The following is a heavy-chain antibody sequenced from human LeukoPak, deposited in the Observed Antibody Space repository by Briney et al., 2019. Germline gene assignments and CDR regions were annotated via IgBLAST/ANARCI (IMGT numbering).Heavy chain of an antibody. CDR1: GGSFSGYY. Sequence: MASETLSLTCAVYGGSFSGYYWSWIRQPPPKELQWIGEINHSGSTNYNPPLKSRVTISVDTSKNKFSLKLSSVTAADTAVYYCARGIGYCSSTSCYSRDAFDIWGQGTMVTVSS. CDR2: INHSGST. D-gene: IGHD2-2*01. CDR3: ARGIGYCSSTSCYSRDAFDI. V-gene: IGHV4-34*01. J-gene: IGHJ3*02.